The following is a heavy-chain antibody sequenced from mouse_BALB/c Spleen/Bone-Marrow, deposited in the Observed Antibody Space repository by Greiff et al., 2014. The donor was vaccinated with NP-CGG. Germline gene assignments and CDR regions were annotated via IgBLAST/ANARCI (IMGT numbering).Heavy chain of an antibody. CDR2: VYAGTGST. Sequence: QVQLKESGAELVKPGASVKLSCKTSGFTFSSSYISWLKQKPGQSLEWIAWVYAGTGSTSYNQKFTGKAQLTVDTSSSTAYMQFSSLTPEDSAIYYCARQFWDPYYAMDYWGQGTSVTVSS. V-gene: IGHV1-84*02. D-gene: IGHD4-1*01. CDR3: ARQFWDPYYAMDY. CDR1: GFTFSSSY. J-gene: IGHJ4*01.